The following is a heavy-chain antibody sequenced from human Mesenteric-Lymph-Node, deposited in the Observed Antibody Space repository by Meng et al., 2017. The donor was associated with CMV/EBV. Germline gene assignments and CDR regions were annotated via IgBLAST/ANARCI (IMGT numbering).Heavy chain of an antibody. CDR2: INHSGST. D-gene: IGHD3-10*01. Sequence: LSLTCAVYGGSFSGYYWSWIRQPPGKGLEWIGEINHSGSTNYKPSLKSRVTISVDTSKNQFSLKLSSVTAADTAVYYCARGRFGVDYWGQGTLVTVSS. CDR3: ARGRFGVDY. CDR1: GGSFSGYY. V-gene: IGHV4-34*01. J-gene: IGHJ4*02.